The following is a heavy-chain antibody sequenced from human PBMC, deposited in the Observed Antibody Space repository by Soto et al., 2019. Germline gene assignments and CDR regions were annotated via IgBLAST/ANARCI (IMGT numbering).Heavy chain of an antibody. CDR2: ISYDGSNK. CDR1: GFTFSSYG. Sequence: GGSLRLSCAASGFTFSSYGMHWVRQAPGKGLEWVAVISYDGSNKYYADSVKGRFTISRDNSKNTLYLQMNSLRAEDTAVYYCARDKKSGDTAMARHYYGMDVWGQGTTVTVSS. CDR3: ARDKKSGDTAMARHYYGMDV. J-gene: IGHJ6*02. V-gene: IGHV3-30*03. D-gene: IGHD5-18*01.